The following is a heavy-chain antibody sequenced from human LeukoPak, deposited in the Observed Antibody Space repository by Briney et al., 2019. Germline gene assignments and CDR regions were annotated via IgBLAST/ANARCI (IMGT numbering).Heavy chain of an antibody. V-gene: IGHV3-7*01. Sequence: GGSLRLSCAASGFTFSSYWMSWVRQAPGKGLEWVANIKQDGSEKYYVDSAKGRFTISRDNAKNSLYLQMNSLRAEDTAVYYCAKDHHGSRKYYYMDVWGKGTTVTISS. CDR3: AKDHHGSRKYYYMDV. CDR2: IKQDGSEK. J-gene: IGHJ6*03. CDR1: GFTFSSYW. D-gene: IGHD5-24*01.